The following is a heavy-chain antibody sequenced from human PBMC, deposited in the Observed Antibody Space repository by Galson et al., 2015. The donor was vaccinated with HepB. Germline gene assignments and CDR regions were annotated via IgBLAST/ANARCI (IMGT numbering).Heavy chain of an antibody. CDR1: GGSISSNSYY. CDR2: IFYSGIT. Sequence: LSLTCTVSGGSISSNSYYWGWIRQPPGKGLEWIANIFYSGITYYNPSLKSRVAISVDTSKNELSLKLSSVTAADTAVYYCARHSKYDFWSRYYSPDYWGQGTLVTVSS. V-gene: IGHV4-39*01. D-gene: IGHD3-3*01. J-gene: IGHJ4*02. CDR3: ARHSKYDFWSRYYSPDY.